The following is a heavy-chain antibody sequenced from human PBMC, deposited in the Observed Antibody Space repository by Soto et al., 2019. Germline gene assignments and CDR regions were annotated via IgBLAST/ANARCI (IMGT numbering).Heavy chain of an antibody. CDR3: ARHVPHDDWLDP. V-gene: IGHV4-39*01. CDR2: ICDGGRT. CDR1: GDSISRSTHC. J-gene: IGHJ5*02. Sequence: KPSETLSLTCSVSGDSISRSTHCWGWIRQPPGKGLEWIAMICDGGRTYYKPSLKSRVTISVDTSKNQFSLRLTSVTAADTAFYYCARHVPHDDWLDPWGQGTLVTVSS.